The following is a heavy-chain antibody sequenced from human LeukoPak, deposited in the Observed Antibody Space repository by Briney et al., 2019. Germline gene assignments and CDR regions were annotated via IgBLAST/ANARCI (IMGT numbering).Heavy chain of an antibody. CDR2: IYYSGST. V-gene: IGHV4-59*01. Sequence: PSETLSLTCTVSGGSISSYYWSWIRQPPGKGLEWIGYIYYSGSTNYNPSLKSRVTISVDTSKNQFSLKLSSVTAADTAVYYCARSSYYCYGMDGWGQGTTVTVSS. CDR1: GGSISSYY. J-gene: IGHJ6*02. CDR3: ARSSYYCYGMDG.